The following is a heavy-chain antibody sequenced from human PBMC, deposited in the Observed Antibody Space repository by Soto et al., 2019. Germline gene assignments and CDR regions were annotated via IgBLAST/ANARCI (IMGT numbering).Heavy chain of an antibody. CDR3: ARDDARVSTTNTDH. D-gene: IGHD1-1*01. CDR2: ISAYNGNT. J-gene: IGHJ4*02. V-gene: IGHV1-18*01. Sequence: QVQLVQSGAEVKKPGASVKVSCKASGYTFTSYAISWVRQAPGQGLEWMGWISAYNGNTNYAQRFQGRVTMTTDTSADTAYMELRSLRSDDTAVYFCARDDARVSTTNTDHWGQGTLVTVSS. CDR1: GYTFTSYA.